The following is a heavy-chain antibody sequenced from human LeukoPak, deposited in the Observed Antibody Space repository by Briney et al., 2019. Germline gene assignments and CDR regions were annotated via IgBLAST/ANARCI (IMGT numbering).Heavy chain of an antibody. CDR3: ARVIFGVVIIPYFDS. CDR1: GFTFSDYW. V-gene: IGHV3-7*01. J-gene: IGHJ4*02. D-gene: IGHD3-3*01. Sequence: GGSLRLSCAASGFTFSDYWMTWVRQAPGKGLEWVANIKQDGSEKHYVDSVKGRFTISRDNAKNSLYLQMNSLRGEDTAVYYCARVIFGVVIIPYFDSWGQGILVTVSS. CDR2: IKQDGSEK.